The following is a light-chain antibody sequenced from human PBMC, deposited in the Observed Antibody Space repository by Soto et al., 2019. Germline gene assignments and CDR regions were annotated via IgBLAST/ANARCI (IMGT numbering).Light chain of an antibody. CDR2: AAS. J-gene: IGKJ1*01. V-gene: IGKV1-27*01. CDR3: QNYNTAPWT. Sequence: DIQMTQSPSSLSASVGDRVTITCRASRGINNYLAWYQQKPGKVPKVLIYAASTLHSGVPSRFSGSGSGTDFTLTISSLQPEDVAIYYCQNYNTAPWTFGQGTKV. CDR1: RGINNY.